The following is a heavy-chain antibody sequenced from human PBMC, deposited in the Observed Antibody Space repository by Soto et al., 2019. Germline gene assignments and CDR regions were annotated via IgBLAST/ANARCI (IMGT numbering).Heavy chain of an antibody. Sequence: QVQLVESGGGLVKPGGSLRLSCAASGFTFSDYYMSWIRQAPGKGLEWVSYISSSSSYTNYADSVKGRFTISRDNAKNSLYMQKNSLRAEDTAVYYCAREADILTGSDAFDIWGQGTMVTVSS. CDR3: AREADILTGSDAFDI. CDR1: GFTFSDYY. CDR2: ISSSSSYT. J-gene: IGHJ3*02. D-gene: IGHD3-9*01. V-gene: IGHV3-11*05.